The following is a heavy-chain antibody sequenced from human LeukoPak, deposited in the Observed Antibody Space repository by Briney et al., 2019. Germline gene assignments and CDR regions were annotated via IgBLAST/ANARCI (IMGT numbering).Heavy chain of an antibody. Sequence: SETLPLTCTVSDDSITNYYWSWIRQPPGQGLEWIGYIYYSGSTNYNPSLKSRVTMSVDTSNNQFSLKLSSVTAADTAVYYCARRGYSSSRTSLYYFDYWGQGTLVTVSS. V-gene: IGHV4-59*08. D-gene: IGHD6-13*01. J-gene: IGHJ4*02. CDR2: IYYSGST. CDR1: DDSITNYY. CDR3: ARRGYSSSRTSLYYFDY.